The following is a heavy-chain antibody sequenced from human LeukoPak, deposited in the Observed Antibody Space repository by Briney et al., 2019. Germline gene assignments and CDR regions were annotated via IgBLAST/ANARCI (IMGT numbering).Heavy chain of an antibody. Sequence: ASVKVSCKASGYTFTGYYMHWVRQAPGQGLEWMGWINPNSGGTNYAQKFQGRVTMTRDTSISTAYMELSRLRSDDTAVYHCARSGSSSWYRWEYFQHWGQGTLVTVSS. V-gene: IGHV1-2*02. CDR1: GYTFTGYY. D-gene: IGHD6-13*01. J-gene: IGHJ1*01. CDR2: INPNSGGT. CDR3: ARSGSSSWYRWEYFQH.